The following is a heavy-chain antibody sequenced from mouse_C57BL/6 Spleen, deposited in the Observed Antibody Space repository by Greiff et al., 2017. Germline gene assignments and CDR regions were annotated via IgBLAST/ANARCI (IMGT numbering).Heavy chain of an antibody. CDR2: IHPNSGST. CDR1: GYTFTSYL. J-gene: IGHJ2*01. CDR3: ARNDDY. V-gene: IGHV1-64*01. Sequence: VKLQQPGAELVKPGASVKLSCKASGYTFTSYLMHWVKQRPGQGLEWIGMIHPNSGSTNYNEKVKSKATLTVDKSSSTAYMQLSSLTSEDSAVYYCARNDDYWGQGTTLTVSS.